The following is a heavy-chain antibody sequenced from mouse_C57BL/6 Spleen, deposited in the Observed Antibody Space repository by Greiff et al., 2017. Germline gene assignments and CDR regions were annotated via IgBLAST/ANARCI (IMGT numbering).Heavy chain of an antibody. CDR1: GFTFSSYA. V-gene: IGHV5-9-1*02. CDR3: TREDYYGSSYEDYAMDY. CDR2: ISSGGDYI. Sequence: EVKLMESGEGLVKPGGSLKLSCAASGFTFSSYAMSWVRQTPEKRLEWVAYISSGGDYIYYADTVKGRFTISRDNARNTLYLQMSSLKSEDTAMYYCTREDYYGSSYEDYAMDYWGQGTSVTVSS. J-gene: IGHJ4*01. D-gene: IGHD1-1*01.